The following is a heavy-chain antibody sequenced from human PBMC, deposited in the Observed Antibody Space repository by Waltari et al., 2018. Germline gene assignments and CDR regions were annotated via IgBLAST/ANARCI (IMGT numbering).Heavy chain of an antibody. CDR2: SSPGGTDK. CDR1: GFSFGSYW. J-gene: IGHJ4*02. V-gene: IGHV3-7*04. CDR3: ARAPLATIVGNYFDS. Sequence: EVKMVESGGALVQPGGSLRLSCIASGFSFGSYWMTWVRQAPGKGVEWLAKSSPGGTDKYYLDSMEGRFTISRDNAKSSLYLQMDSLTADDTAFYYCARAPLATIVGNYFDSWGQGALVTVS. D-gene: IGHD5-12*01.